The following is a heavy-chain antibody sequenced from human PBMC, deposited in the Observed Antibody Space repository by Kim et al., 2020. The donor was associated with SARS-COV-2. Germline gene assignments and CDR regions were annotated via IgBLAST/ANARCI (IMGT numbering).Heavy chain of an antibody. D-gene: IGHD6-13*01. Sequence: ASVKVSCKASGYTFTSYGISWVRQAPGQGLEWMGWISAYNGNTNYAQKLQGRVTMTTDTSTSTAYMELRSLRSDDTAVYYCARVRIGGSLDSSSWYFYKDQYYYYGMDVWGQGTTVTVSS. CDR2: ISAYNGNT. CDR1: GYTFTSYG. CDR3: ARVRIGGSLDSSSWYFYKDQYYYYGMDV. J-gene: IGHJ6*02. V-gene: IGHV1-18*01.